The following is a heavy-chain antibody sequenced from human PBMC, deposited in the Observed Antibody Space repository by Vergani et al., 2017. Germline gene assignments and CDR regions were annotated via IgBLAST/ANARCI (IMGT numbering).Heavy chain of an antibody. D-gene: IGHD1-26*01. Sequence: QVQLQQWGAGLLKPSETLSLTCAVYGGSFSGYYWSWIRQPPGKGLEWIGEINHSGSTNYNPSLKSRVTISVDTSKNQFSLKLSSVTAADTAVYYCARVQPGGSYSYYYYYMDVWGKGSTVTVSS. CDR1: GGSFSGYY. V-gene: IGHV4-34*01. CDR2: INHSGST. J-gene: IGHJ6*03. CDR3: ARVQPGGSYSYYYYYMDV.